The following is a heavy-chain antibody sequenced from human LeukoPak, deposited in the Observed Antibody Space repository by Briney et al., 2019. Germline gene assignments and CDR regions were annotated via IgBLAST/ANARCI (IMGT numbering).Heavy chain of an antibody. CDR1: GFTFSSYK. CDR2: ISSSGSTI. D-gene: IGHD2-2*01. Sequence: GGSLRLSCAASGFTFSSYKMNWVRQAPGKGLEWVSYISSSGSTIYYADSVKGRFTISRDNAKNSLYLQMNSLRAEDTAVYYCARARYCSSTSCPDYWGQGTLVTVSS. CDR3: ARARYCSSTSCPDY. V-gene: IGHV3-48*03. J-gene: IGHJ4*02.